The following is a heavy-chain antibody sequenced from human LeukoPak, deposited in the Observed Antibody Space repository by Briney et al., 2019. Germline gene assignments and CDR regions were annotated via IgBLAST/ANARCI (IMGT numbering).Heavy chain of an antibody. Sequence: SETLSLTCTVSGGSISSYYWSWIRQPPGKGLEWIGYIYYSGSTNYNPSLKSRVTISIDTSKSQFSLNLSSVTAADTAVYYCARGASGYSYGWGQGTLVTVSS. CDR3: ARGASGYSYG. J-gene: IGHJ4*02. CDR2: IYYSGST. CDR1: GGSISSYY. V-gene: IGHV4-59*01. D-gene: IGHD5-18*01.